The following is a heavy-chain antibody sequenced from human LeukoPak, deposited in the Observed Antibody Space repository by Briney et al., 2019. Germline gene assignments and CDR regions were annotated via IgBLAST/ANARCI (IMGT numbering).Heavy chain of an antibody. CDR2: IYSGGNT. D-gene: IGHD3-10*01. V-gene: IGHV3-53*04. Sequence: GGSLRLSCAASGVTVSSDYMSWVRQAPGKGLDWVSLIYSGGNTYYADSVKGRFTTSRHNSKNTLYLQMSSLRTEDTAIYYCANRMSFGGPGTLVTVSS. J-gene: IGHJ4*02. CDR3: ANRMSF. CDR1: GVTVSSDY.